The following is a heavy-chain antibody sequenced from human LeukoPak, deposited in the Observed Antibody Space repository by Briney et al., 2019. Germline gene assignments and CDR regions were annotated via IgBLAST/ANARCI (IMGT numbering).Heavy chain of an antibody. J-gene: IGHJ4*02. CDR1: GGTFSSYA. CDR2: IIPIFGTA. D-gene: IGHD3-22*01. Sequence: SVKVSCKASGGTFSSYAISWVRQAPGQGLEWMGRIIPIFGTANYAQKFQGRVTITTDESTSTAYMELSSLRSEDTAVYYCARDRYGYYYDSSGYSAYYFDYWGQGTLVTVSS. V-gene: IGHV1-69*05. CDR3: ARDRYGYYYDSSGYSAYYFDY.